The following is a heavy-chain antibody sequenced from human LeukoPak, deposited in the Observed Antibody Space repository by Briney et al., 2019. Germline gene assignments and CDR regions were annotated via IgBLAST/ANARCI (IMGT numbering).Heavy chain of an antibody. D-gene: IGHD6-13*01. CDR3: ARSIAAAALYFDY. CDR2: IYSGGST. Sequence: GGSLRLSCAASGFTVSSNYMSWVRQAPGKGLEWVSVIYSGGSTYYADSVKGRFTISRDNSKNTLYLQMNGLRAEDTAVYYCARSIAAAALYFDYWGQGTLVTVSS. J-gene: IGHJ4*02. CDR1: GFTVSSNY. V-gene: IGHV3-53*01.